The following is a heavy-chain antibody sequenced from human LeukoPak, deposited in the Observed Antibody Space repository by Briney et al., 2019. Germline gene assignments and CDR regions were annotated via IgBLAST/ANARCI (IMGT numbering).Heavy chain of an antibody. J-gene: IGHJ4*02. Sequence: ASVKVSCTASGYTFTSYDITWVRQAPGQGLEWMGWISAYHGHTKYAQKLQGRVTMTTDTSTSTAYMELRSLRSDDTAVYYCARVRTTLLDNWGQGTLVTVSS. CDR3: ARVRTTLLDN. V-gene: IGHV1-18*01. CDR2: ISAYHGHT. D-gene: IGHD2/OR15-2a*01. CDR1: GYTFTSYD.